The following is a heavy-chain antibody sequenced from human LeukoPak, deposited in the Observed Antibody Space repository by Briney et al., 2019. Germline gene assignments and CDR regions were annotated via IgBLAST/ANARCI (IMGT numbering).Heavy chain of an antibody. D-gene: IGHD3-9*01. CDR3: SITTLRYFVWLSYPDAFDI. CDR1: DGFISSYY. CDR2: IYDSWST. Sequence: AETLSLSYTVADGFISSYYWSWIRKPPGKGQGWSGYIYDSWSTNYNPSLKSRVTISVDTSKNQCSLKLSSVTAADTAVYYCSITTLRYFVWLSYPDAFDIWGQGTMVTVSS. J-gene: IGHJ3*02. V-gene: IGHV4-59*01.